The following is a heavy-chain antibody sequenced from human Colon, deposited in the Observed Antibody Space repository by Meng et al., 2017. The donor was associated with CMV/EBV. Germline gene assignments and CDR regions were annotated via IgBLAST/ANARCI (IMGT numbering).Heavy chain of an antibody. V-gene: IGHV1-46*01. J-gene: IGHJ4*02. CDR1: EYTFTSHH. CDR3: LREVPGSAFFDL. D-gene: IGHD3-3*02. Sequence: SGKASEYTFTSHHVHWVRQAPGQGLEWVGIIFSTDSSTKFAQTFQGRVTATRDTSTSTVYLDLSSLRSEDTAVYYCLREVPGSAFFDLWGQGTLVTVSS. CDR2: IFSTDSST.